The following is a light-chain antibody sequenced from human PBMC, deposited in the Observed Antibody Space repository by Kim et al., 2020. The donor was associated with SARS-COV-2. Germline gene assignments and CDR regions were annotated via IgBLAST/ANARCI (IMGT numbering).Light chain of an antibody. CDR2: EVS. CDR1: SSDVGGYNY. V-gene: IGLV2-8*01. CDR3: SSYAGSNNLV. Sequence: GKTVPVSCTGTSSDVGGYNYVSWYHQHPGKAPKLMIYEVSKRPSGVPDRFSGSKSGNTASLTVSGLQAEDEADYYCSSYAGSNNLVFGGGTQLTVL. J-gene: IGLJ2*01.